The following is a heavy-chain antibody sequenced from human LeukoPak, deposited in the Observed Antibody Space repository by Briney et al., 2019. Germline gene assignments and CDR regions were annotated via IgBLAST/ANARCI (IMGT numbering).Heavy chain of an antibody. CDR3: ARPYGSGSYRPFDP. V-gene: IGHV4-39*01. CDR2: IYYSGST. D-gene: IGHD3-10*01. J-gene: IGHJ5*02. Sequence: SETLSLTCTVSGGSISSSSYYWGWIRQPPGKGLEWIGSIYYSGSTYYNPSLKSRVTISADTSKNQFSLKLSSVTAADTAVYYCARPYGSGSYRPFDPWGQGTLVTVSS. CDR1: GGSISSSSYY.